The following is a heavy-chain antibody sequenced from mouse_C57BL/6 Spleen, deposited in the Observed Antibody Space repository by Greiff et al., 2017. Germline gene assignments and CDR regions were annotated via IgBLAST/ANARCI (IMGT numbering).Heavy chain of an antibody. J-gene: IGHJ3*01. V-gene: IGHV14-2*01. CDR3: STCGSSGFAY. Sequence: VQLQQPGAELVKPGASVKLSCTASGFTFTDYYMHWVKQRPEQGLEWIGRIDPEGGDTKYAPKFQGKATITADTSSNTAYMQLSSLTSEDSAVYYGSTCGSSGFAYWGQGTLVTVSA. CDR1: GFTFTDYY. CDR2: IDPEGGDT. D-gene: IGHD1-1*01.